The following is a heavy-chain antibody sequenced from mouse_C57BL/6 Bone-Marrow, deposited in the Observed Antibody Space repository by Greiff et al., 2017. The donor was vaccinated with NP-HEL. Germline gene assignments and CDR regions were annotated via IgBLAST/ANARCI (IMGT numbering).Heavy chain of an antibody. CDR2: ISSGGSYT. CDR1: GFTFSSYG. J-gene: IGHJ3*01. Sequence: EVQVVESGGDLVKPGGSLKLSCAASGFTFSSYGMSWVRQTPDKRLEWVATISSGGSYTYYPDSVKGRFTISRDNAKNTLYPQMSSLKSEDTAMYYCASPSPPLTGTKAWFAYWGQGTLVTVSA. V-gene: IGHV5-6*01. CDR3: ASPSPPLTGTKAWFAY. D-gene: IGHD4-1*01.